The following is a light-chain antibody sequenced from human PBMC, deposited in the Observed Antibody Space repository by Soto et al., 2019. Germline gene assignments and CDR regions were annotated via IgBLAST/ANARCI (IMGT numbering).Light chain of an antibody. CDR3: QQYGSSPYT. CDR2: GAS. CDR1: QSVGSNY. Sequence: EIVLTQSPGTLSLSPGERAILSCRASQSVGSNYLAWYQQKPGQAPRLLIYGASSRATGIPDRFSNSGSGTDFTLSISRLEPEDFAVYYCQQYGSSPYTFGQGTKLEIK. V-gene: IGKV3-20*01. J-gene: IGKJ2*01.